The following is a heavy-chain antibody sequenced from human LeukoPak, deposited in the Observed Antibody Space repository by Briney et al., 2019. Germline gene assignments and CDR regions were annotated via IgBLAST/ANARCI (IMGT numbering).Heavy chain of an antibody. V-gene: IGHV4-38-2*02. Sequence: SETLSLTCTVSGYSITSGYYWGWIRQPPGKGLEWIGNIYHSGTTFYNPSLKSRVNISVDTSRNQVSLKLSSVTAADTAVYYCARDGSVRGFDYWGQGTLVTVSS. CDR2: IYHSGTT. CDR3: ARDGSVRGFDY. D-gene: IGHD4-11*01. J-gene: IGHJ4*02. CDR1: GYSITSGYY.